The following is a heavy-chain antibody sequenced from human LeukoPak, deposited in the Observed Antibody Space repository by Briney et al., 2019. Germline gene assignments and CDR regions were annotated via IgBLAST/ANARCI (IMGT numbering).Heavy chain of an antibody. J-gene: IGHJ1*01. V-gene: IGHV3-30*18. CDR1: VFTFSTYG. Sequence: GGSLRLSCAASVFTFSTYGMHWVRQAPGKGLEWVAVASHDGSNKYHADSVKGRFTISRDNSKNTLYLQMNSLRAEDTAVYYCAKDQRHYYDSSAYYGSDFQHWGQGTLVTVSS. CDR3: AKDQRHYYDSSAYYGSDFQH. CDR2: ASHDGSNK. D-gene: IGHD3-22*01.